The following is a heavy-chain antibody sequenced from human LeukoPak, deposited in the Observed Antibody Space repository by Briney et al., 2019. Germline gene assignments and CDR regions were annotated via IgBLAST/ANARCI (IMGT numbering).Heavy chain of an antibody. V-gene: IGHV1-24*01. CDR2: FDPEDGET. CDR1: GYTLTELS. Sequence: ASVKVSCKVSGYTLTELSMHWVRQAPGKGLEWMGGFDPEDGETIYAQKFQGRVTMTEDTSTDTAYMELSSLRSDDTAIYYCARLMAPVGKRSTPFNYWGQGTLVTVSS. J-gene: IGHJ4*02. CDR3: ARLMAPVGKRSTPFNY. D-gene: IGHD1-1*01.